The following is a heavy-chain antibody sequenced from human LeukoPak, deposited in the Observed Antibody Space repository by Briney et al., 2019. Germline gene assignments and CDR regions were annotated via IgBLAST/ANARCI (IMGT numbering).Heavy chain of an antibody. CDR2: IYYSGST. V-gene: IGHV4-39*07. D-gene: IGHD5-18*01. Sequence: SETLSLTCTVPGGSISSSSYYWGWIRQPPGKGLEWIGSIYYSGSTYYNPSLKSRVTISVDTSKNQFSLKLSSVTAADTAVYYCARGPPLGGYSYGSLYYFDYWGQGTLVTVSS. J-gene: IGHJ4*02. CDR3: ARGPPLGGYSYGSLYYFDY. CDR1: GGSISSSSYY.